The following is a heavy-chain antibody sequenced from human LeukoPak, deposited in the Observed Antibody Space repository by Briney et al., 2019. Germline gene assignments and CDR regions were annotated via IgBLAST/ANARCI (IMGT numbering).Heavy chain of an antibody. Sequence: SETLSLTCAVSGYSISSGYYWGWIRQPPGKGLEWIGSIYHSGSTYYNPSLKSRVTISVDTSKNQFSLKLSSVTAADTAVYYCARMGYSSGWYGQLRYWGQGTLVTVSS. V-gene: IGHV4-38-2*01. J-gene: IGHJ4*02. D-gene: IGHD6-19*01. CDR2: IYHSGST. CDR3: ARMGYSSGWYGQLRY. CDR1: GYSISSGYY.